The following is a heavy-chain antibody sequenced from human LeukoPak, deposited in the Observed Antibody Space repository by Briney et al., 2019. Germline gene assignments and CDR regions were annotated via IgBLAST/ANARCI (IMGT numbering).Heavy chain of an antibody. V-gene: IGHV1-46*01. D-gene: IGHD5-24*01. Sequence: ASVKVSCKAFGYTFTSNYMHWVRQAPGQGPEWMGVISPSGGSTTYAQKFQGRVTLTRDMSTSTDYLELSSLRSEDTAVYYCARGGGYKGNWFDPWAQGTLVTVSS. CDR2: ISPSGGST. J-gene: IGHJ5*02. CDR1: GYTFTSNY. CDR3: ARGGGYKGNWFDP.